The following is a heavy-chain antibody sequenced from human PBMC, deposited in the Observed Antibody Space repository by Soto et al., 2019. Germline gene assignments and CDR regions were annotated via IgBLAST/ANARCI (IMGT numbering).Heavy chain of an antibody. CDR3: ARHGDYGDARFDY. J-gene: IGHJ4*02. Sequence: SETLSLTCTVSGGSISSYYWSWIRQPPGKGLEWIGYIYYSGSTNYNPSLKSRVTISVDTSKNQFSLKLSSVTAADTAVYYCARHGDYGDARFDYWGQGTLVTVSS. D-gene: IGHD4-17*01. CDR2: IYYSGST. CDR1: GGSISSYY. V-gene: IGHV4-59*08.